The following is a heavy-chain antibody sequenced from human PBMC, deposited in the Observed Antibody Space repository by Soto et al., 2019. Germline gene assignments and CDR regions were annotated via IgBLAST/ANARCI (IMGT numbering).Heavy chain of an antibody. Sequence: SETLSLTCTVSGGSISSGGYYWSWIRQHPGKGLEWIGYIYYSGSTYYNPSLKSRVTISVDTSKNQFSLKLSSVTAADTAVYYCARDFDSSGWLTSLDYWGQGTLVTVSS. D-gene: IGHD6-19*01. CDR3: ARDFDSSGWLTSLDY. CDR2: IYYSGST. CDR1: GGSISSGGYY. J-gene: IGHJ4*02. V-gene: IGHV4-31*03.